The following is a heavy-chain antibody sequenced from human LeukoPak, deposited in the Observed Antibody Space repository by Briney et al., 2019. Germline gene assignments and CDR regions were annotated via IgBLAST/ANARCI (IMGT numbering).Heavy chain of an antibody. CDR1: GYSISSGYY. V-gene: IGHV4-38-2*02. J-gene: IGHJ3*02. Sequence: SETLSLTCTVPGYSISSGYYWGWIRQPPGKGLEWIGRIYHSGSTYYNPSLKTRGSISVHTSKNQFSLKLSSVTAADTAVYYCARISLAYCSSTSCYGFDIWGRGTMVTVSS. D-gene: IGHD2-2*01. CDR3: ARISLAYCSSTSCYGFDI. CDR2: IYHSGST.